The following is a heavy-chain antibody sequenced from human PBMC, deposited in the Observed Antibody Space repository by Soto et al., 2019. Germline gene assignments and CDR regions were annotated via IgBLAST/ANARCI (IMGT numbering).Heavy chain of an antibody. CDR2: ILHTGGT. D-gene: IGHD7-27*01. V-gene: IGHV4-30-2*05. CDR1: GGSISGGGFS. Sequence: PSETLSLTCAVSGGSISGGGFSWSWIRQPPGKGLEWIGYILHTGGTQYNPSLKSRVSISVDTSKSQFSLNVTSVTAADTAVYFCARGRYCLTGRCFPNWFDSWGQGALVTVSS. CDR3: ARGRYCLTGRCFPNWFDS. J-gene: IGHJ5*01.